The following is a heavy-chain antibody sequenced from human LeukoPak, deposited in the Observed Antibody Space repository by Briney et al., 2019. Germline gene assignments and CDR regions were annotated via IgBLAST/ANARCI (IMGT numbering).Heavy chain of an antibody. V-gene: IGHV3-21*01. CDR1: GFTFSSYS. Sequence: GGSLRLSCAASGFTFSSYSMNWVRQAPGKGLEGVSLITSSSRYIYYADSVNGRFTISRDNAKNSLYLQMNSLRAEDTAVYYCAKPGGAYCSSTSCSVSHFDYWGQGTLVTVSS. J-gene: IGHJ4*02. CDR3: AKPGGAYCSSTSCSVSHFDY. CDR2: ITSSSRYI. D-gene: IGHD2-2*01.